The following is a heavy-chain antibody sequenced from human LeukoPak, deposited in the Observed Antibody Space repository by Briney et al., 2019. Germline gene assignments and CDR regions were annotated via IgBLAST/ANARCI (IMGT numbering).Heavy chain of an antibody. V-gene: IGHV3-21*01. Sequence: GGSLRLSCAASGFTFSSYSMIWVRQAPGKGLEWVSSISSSSSYIYYADSVKGRFPISRDNAKNSLYLQMSSLRAEDKAVYYCAPDVDTARRHWGQGTLVTLSS. CDR3: APDVDTARRH. CDR1: GFTFSSYS. CDR2: ISSSSSYI. J-gene: IGHJ4*02. D-gene: IGHD5-18*01.